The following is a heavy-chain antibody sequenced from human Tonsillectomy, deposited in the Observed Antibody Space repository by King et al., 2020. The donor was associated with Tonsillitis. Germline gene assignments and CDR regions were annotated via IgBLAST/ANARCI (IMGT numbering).Heavy chain of an antibody. V-gene: IGHV4-39*01. D-gene: IGHD6-13*01. CDR2: IYYSGTT. J-gene: IGHJ4*02. CDR3: ARGTFIVAADSLDY. Sequence: LQLQESGPGLVKPSETLSLTCTVSGGSISSSSYYWGWIRQPPGKGLEWIGSIYYSGTTYYNPSLKSRVTISVDTYKNQFSLKLSSVTAADTAVYYCARGTFIVAADSLDYWGQGTLVTVSS. CDR1: GGSISSSSYY.